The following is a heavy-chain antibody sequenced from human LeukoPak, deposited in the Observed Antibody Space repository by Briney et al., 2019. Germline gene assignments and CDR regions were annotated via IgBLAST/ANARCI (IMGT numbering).Heavy chain of an antibody. CDR3: ACSDYYFDS. Sequence: GESLKISCQGSGHSFTNYWIGWVRQMPGKGLEWMGIIYPDDSDTRYSPSFQGQVTISADKSISTAYLQWSSLKASDTAIYYCACSDYYFDSWGQGTLVTVSS. CDR1: GHSFTNYW. V-gene: IGHV5-51*01. CDR2: IYPDDSDT. J-gene: IGHJ4*02. D-gene: IGHD3-22*01.